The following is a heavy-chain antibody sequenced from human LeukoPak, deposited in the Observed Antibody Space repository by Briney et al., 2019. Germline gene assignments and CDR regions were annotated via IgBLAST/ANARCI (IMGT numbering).Heavy chain of an antibody. CDR1: GFTFSSYS. CDR2: ISSSSSYI. V-gene: IGHV3-21*01. Sequence: GGSLRLSCAASGFTFSSYSMNWVRQAPGKGLEWVSSISSSSSYIYYADSVKGRITISRDNAKNSLYLQMNSLRAEDTAVYYCARVGGTMIRGPLDYWGQGTLVTVSS. J-gene: IGHJ4*02. D-gene: IGHD3-10*01. CDR3: ARVGGTMIRGPLDY.